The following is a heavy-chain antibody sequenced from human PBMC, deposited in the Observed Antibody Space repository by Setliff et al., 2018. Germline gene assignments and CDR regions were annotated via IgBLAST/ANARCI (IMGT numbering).Heavy chain of an antibody. Sequence: SVKVSCKASRGTFSSYGITWVRQAPGQGLEWMGGIIPIFGTTDYAQKFQGRVTITTDESTSTAYMEMSSLRSEDTAVYYCARSPPNRGVGQGHHMDVWGKGTTGTVSS. J-gene: IGHJ6*03. CDR1: RGTFSSYG. CDR3: ARSPPNRGVGQGHHMDV. CDR2: IIPIFGTT. V-gene: IGHV1-69*05. D-gene: IGHD1-26*01.